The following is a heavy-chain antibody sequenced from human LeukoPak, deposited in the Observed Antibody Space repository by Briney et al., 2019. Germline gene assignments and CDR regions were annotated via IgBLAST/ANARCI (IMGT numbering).Heavy chain of an antibody. Sequence: PGGSLRLSCAASGFTFSSYGMHWVRQAPGKGLEWVAVISYDGSNKYYADSVKGRFTISRDNSENTLYLQMNSLRAEDTAVYYCAKDLRYCSSTSCYPFYYYYMDVWGKGTTVTVSS. CDR3: AKDLRYCSSTSCYPFYYYYMDV. CDR1: GFTFSSYG. CDR2: ISYDGSNK. D-gene: IGHD2-2*01. J-gene: IGHJ6*03. V-gene: IGHV3-30*18.